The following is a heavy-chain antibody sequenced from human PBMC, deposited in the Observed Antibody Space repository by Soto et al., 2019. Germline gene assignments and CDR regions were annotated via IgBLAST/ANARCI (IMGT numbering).Heavy chain of an antibody. Sequence: SETLSLTCTVSGGSISSGGYYWSWIRQHPGKGLEWIGYIYYSGSTYYNPSLKSRVTTSVDTSKNQFSLKLSSVTAADTAVYYCARAPRSSFLWWFDPWGQGTLVTVSS. D-gene: IGHD6-13*01. J-gene: IGHJ5*02. V-gene: IGHV4-31*03. CDR2: IYYSGST. CDR1: GGSISSGGYY. CDR3: ARAPRSSFLWWFDP.